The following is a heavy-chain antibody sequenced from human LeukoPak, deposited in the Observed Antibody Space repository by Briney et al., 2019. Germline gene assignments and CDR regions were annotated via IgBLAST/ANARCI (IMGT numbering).Heavy chain of an antibody. V-gene: IGHV4-59*11. CDR2: IYYTGTT. D-gene: IGHD6-6*01. J-gene: IGHJ4*02. CDR3: ARAYSSSSGRPFDY. Sequence: SETLSLTCSVSGGSISSHYWSWIRQPPGKELEWIGYIYYTGTTNYKPSLKSRVTISVDTSKNQFPLNLTSVTAADTAVYYCARAYSSSSGRPFDYWGQGTLVTVSS. CDR1: GGSISSHY.